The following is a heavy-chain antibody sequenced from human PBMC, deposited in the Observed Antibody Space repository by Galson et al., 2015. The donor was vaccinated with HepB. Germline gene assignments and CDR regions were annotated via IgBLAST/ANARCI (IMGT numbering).Heavy chain of an antibody. CDR1: GFTFSSYS. Sequence: SLRLSCAASGFTFSSYSMNWVRQAPGKGLEWVSSISSSSSYIYYADSVKGRFTISRDNAKNSLYLQMNSLRAEDTAVYYCARSQTLTPLFGAQAPAGLVLPFDYWGQGTLVTVSS. CDR2: ISSSSSYI. J-gene: IGHJ4*02. D-gene: IGHD3-3*01. V-gene: IGHV3-21*01. CDR3: ARSQTLTPLFGAQAPAGLVLPFDY.